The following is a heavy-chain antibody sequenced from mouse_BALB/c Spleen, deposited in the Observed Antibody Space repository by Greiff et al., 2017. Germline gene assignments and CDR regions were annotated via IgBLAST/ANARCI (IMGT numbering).Heavy chain of an antibody. V-gene: IGHV1-37*01. D-gene: IGHD1-1*01. J-gene: IGHJ4*01. CDR2: INPYNGDT. Sequence: EVQLQQSGPELVKPGASVKISCKASGYSFTGYFMNWVKQSHGKSLEWIGRINPYNGDTFYNQKFKGKATLTVDKSSSTAHMELLSLTSEDSAVYYCGRSYYGSSYKGYAMDYWGQGTSVTVSS. CDR3: GRSYYGSSYKGYAMDY. CDR1: GYSFTGYF.